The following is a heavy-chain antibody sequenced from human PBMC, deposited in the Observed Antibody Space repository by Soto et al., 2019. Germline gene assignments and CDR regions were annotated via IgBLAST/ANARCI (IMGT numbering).Heavy chain of an antibody. CDR1: GFTFNNFV. Sequence: EVQLLESGGGLVQPGGSLGLSCAASGFTFNNFVMTWVRQAPGKGLEWVSAIGGSGGNTYYADSVKGRFTISRDNSKNTLYLEMNSLRAEDTAVYYCAKDSFWSAVHGSYYYGMDVCGQGTTVTVSS. D-gene: IGHD3-3*01. J-gene: IGHJ6*02. CDR2: IGGSGGNT. CDR3: AKDSFWSAVHGSYYYGMDV. V-gene: IGHV3-23*01.